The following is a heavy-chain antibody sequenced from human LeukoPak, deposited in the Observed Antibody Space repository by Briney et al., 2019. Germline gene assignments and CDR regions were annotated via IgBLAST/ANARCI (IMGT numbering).Heavy chain of an antibody. CDR3: ARSYYYDTSGHYDY. CDR2: IYSGGST. Sequence: GGSLRLSCAASGFTVSSNHMSWVRQAPGKGLEWVSVIYSGGSTYYADSVKGRFTISRDNSRNTLYFQMNSLRAEDTAVYFCARSYYYDTSGHYDYWGQGTLVTVSS. CDR1: GFTVSSNH. J-gene: IGHJ4*02. D-gene: IGHD3-22*01. V-gene: IGHV3-53*01.